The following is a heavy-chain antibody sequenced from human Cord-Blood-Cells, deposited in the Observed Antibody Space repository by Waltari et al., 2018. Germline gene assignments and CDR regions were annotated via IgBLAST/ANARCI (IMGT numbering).Heavy chain of an antibody. CDR2: IRSKAYGGTT. J-gene: IGHJ6*02. D-gene: IGHD3-10*01. V-gene: IGHV3-49*05. CDR1: GFTFGDYA. CDR3: TRDHYYGSGSYYNSPFYYYYGMDV. Sequence: EVQLVESGGGLVKPGRSLRLSCTASGFTFGDYAMSWFRQAPGKGLVWVGFIRSKAYGGTTEYAASVKGRFTISRDDSKSIAYLQMNSLKTEDTAVYYCTRDHYYGSGSYYNSPFYYYYGMDVWGQGTTVTVSS.